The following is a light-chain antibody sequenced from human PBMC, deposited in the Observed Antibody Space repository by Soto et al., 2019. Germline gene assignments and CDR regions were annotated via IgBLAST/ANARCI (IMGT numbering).Light chain of an antibody. CDR3: QQYNNWPGT. V-gene: IGKV3-15*01. J-gene: IGKJ1*01. Sequence: EIVLTQSPGTLSVSPGERATLSCRASQSVGSKLAWYQQKPGQAPRLLFYGASTGATGIPAWFIGSGSEVEFTLSIRSLQSEDFAVYYCQQYNNWPGTFGQGTKVEIK. CDR2: GAS. CDR1: QSVGSK.